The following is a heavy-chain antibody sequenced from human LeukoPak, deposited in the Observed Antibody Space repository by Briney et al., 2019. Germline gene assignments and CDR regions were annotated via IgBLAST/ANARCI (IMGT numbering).Heavy chain of an antibody. Sequence: PGGSLRLSCAASGFTFSSYAMHWVRQAPGKGLEWVAVISYDGSNKYYADSVKGRFTIPRHNSKNTLYLQMNSLRAEDTAVYYCARVNRCSSTSCYIYGMDVWGKGTTVTVSS. CDR2: ISYDGSNK. J-gene: IGHJ6*04. D-gene: IGHD2-2*02. CDR1: GFTFSSYA. V-gene: IGHV3-30*04. CDR3: ARVNRCSSTSCYIYGMDV.